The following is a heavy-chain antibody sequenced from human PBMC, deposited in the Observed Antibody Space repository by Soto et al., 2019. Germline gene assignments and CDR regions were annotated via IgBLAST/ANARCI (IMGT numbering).Heavy chain of an antibody. CDR3: AGGGALRPNAHVPLDP. J-gene: IGHJ5*02. Sequence: QLQLQESGSGLVKPSQTLSLTCTVSGVSITSGSYSWSWIRQAPGKGLEWIGNIHVSGYTSFNPSLQGRGSMSVATSKNQSPLELMSVTVAATAVYYCAGGGALRPNAHVPLDPWGRGSLVTVSS. V-gene: IGHV4-30-2*01. D-gene: IGHD2-2*01. CDR1: GVSITSGSYS. CDR2: IHVSGYT.